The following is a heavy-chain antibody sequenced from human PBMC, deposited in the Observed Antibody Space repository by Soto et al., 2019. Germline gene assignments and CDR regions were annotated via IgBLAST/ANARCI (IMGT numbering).Heavy chain of an antibody. CDR3: ARGGRGYSFDQ. CDR2: ITPIAGTA. Sequence: AQLVQSGAEVKKPGSSVKVSCKASEDTFSRYPISWVRQAPGQGLEWMGGITPIAGTANYAQKFQGRVTLSADKSTRIVYMQLSSLRSEDTAVYYCARGGRGYSFDQWGQGTLVTVSS. J-gene: IGHJ4*02. D-gene: IGHD5-18*01. V-gene: IGHV1-69*06. CDR1: EDTFSRYP.